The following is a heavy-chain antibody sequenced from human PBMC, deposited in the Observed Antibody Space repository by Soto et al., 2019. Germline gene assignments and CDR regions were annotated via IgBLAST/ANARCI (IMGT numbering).Heavy chain of an antibody. D-gene: IGHD3-10*01. Sequence: SETLSLTCTFSGGSIISGDYYWSWIRQPPGKGLEWIGYIYYSGSTYYNPSLKSRVTISVDTSKNQFSLKLSSVTAADTAVYYCASDMVRGVRSLDYWGQGTLVTVSS. V-gene: IGHV4-30-4*01. CDR3: ASDMVRGVRSLDY. J-gene: IGHJ4*02. CDR1: GGSIISGDYY. CDR2: IYYSGST.